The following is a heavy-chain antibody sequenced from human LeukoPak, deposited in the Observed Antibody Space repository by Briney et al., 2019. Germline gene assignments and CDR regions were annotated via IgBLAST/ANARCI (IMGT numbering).Heavy chain of an antibody. CDR3: AKQLGYCSDGSCYFPY. J-gene: IGHJ4*02. Sequence: GGSLRLSCAASGFTFSSSAMSWVRLAPGKGLEWVSAISNNGGYTYYADSVQGRFTISRDNSKSTLCLQMNSLRAEDTAVYYCAKQLGYCSDGSCYFPYWGQGTLVTVSS. CDR1: GFTFSSSA. D-gene: IGHD2-15*01. CDR2: ISNNGGYT. V-gene: IGHV3-23*01.